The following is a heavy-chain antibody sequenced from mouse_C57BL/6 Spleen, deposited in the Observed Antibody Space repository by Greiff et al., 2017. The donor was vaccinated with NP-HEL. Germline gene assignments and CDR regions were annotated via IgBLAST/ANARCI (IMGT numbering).Heavy chain of an antibody. CDR3: ARDGTTVVATYWYFDV. Sequence: EVQVVESGPGLVKPSQSLSLTCSVTGYSITSGYYWNWIRQFPGNKLEWMGYISYDGSNNYNPSLKNRISITRDTSKNQFFLKLNSVTTEDTATYYCARDGTTVVATYWYFDVWGTGTTVTVSS. V-gene: IGHV3-6*01. J-gene: IGHJ1*03. CDR1: GYSITSGYY. CDR2: ISYDGSN. D-gene: IGHD1-1*01.